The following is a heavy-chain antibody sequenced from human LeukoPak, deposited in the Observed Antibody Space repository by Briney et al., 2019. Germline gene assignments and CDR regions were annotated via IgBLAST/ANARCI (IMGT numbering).Heavy chain of an antibody. D-gene: IGHD3-10*01. V-gene: IGHV4-30-4*01. CDR2: IYYSGST. CDR3: ASAAQTSMVRGRGFDP. Sequence: NTSQTLSLTCTVSGGSISSGDYYWSWIRQPPGKGLEWIGYIYYSGSTYYNPSLKSRVTISVDTSKNQFSLKLSSVTAADTAVYYCASAAQTSMVRGRGFDPWGQGTLVTVSS. CDR1: GGSISSGDYY. J-gene: IGHJ5*02.